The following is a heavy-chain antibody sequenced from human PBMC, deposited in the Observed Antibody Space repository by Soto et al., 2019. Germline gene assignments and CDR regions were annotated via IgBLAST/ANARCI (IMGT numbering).Heavy chain of an antibody. J-gene: IGHJ5*02. V-gene: IGHV3-15*01. CDR3: STGGVVTSPSGGWFNP. Sequence: EVLLVESGGGLVKPGGSLRLSCAGSGFTFKYAWMRWVRQAPGKGLEWVGRIKSNTDGGTADHAAPVKGRFTISRDDSKNTVYLQMNSLKTEDTAVYYCSTGGVVTSPSGGWFNPRGQGMLVTVSS. CDR1: GFTFKYAW. CDR2: IKSNTDGGTA. D-gene: IGHD3-10*01.